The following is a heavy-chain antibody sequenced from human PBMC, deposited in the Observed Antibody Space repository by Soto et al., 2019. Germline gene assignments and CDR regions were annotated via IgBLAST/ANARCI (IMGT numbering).Heavy chain of an antibody. D-gene: IGHD3-3*01. V-gene: IGHV3-23*01. CDR3: AKDVSYDFWSGYLYFDY. Sequence: EVQLLKSGGGLVQPGGSLRLSCAASGFTFSSYAMSWVRQAPGKGLEWVSAISGSGGSTYYADSVKGRFTISRDNSKNTLYLQMNSLRAEDTAVYYCAKDVSYDFWSGYLYFDYWGQGTLVTVSS. CDR1: GFTFSSYA. J-gene: IGHJ4*02. CDR2: ISGSGGST.